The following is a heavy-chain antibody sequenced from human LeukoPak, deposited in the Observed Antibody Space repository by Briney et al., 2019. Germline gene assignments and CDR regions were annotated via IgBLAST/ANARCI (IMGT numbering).Heavy chain of an antibody. Sequence: SETLSLTCTVSGGSISSGGYYWSWIRQPPGKGLEWIGYIYHSGSTYYNPSLKSRVTISVDTSKNQFSLKLSSVTAADTAVYYCATKGDYAFDIWGQGTMVTVSS. CDR2: IYHSGST. CDR3: ATKGDYAFDI. J-gene: IGHJ3*02. CDR1: GGSISSGGYY. D-gene: IGHD3-16*01. V-gene: IGHV4-30-2*02.